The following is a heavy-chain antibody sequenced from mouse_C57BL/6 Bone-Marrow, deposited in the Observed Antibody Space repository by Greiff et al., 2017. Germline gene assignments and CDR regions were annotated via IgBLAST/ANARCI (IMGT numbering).Heavy chain of an antibody. CDR2: IDPSDSSP. Sequence: VQLQQPGAELVKPGASVKLSCKASGYTFTSYWMQWVKQRPGQGLEWIGEIDPSDSSPNYNQKFKGKATLTVDTSSSTAYMQLSSLTSEDSAVYYCARPDDYYAMDYWGQGTSVTVAS. V-gene: IGHV1-50*01. CDR1: GYTFTSYW. J-gene: IGHJ4*01. CDR3: ARPDDYYAMDY.